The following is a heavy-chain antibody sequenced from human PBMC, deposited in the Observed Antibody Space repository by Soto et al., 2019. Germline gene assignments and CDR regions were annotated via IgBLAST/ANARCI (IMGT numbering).Heavy chain of an antibody. D-gene: IGHD6-13*01. CDR3: TREWQQLGTPFDY. V-gene: IGHV4-39*02. CDR1: GVSISSSSYC. Sequence: ETLSLTCTVSGVSISSSSYCWGWVRQPPGKGPEWIGSICHTGNTYSSPSLKSRVTISVDSSKSQISLKVNSVTAADTAVYYCTREWQQLGTPFDYWGQGTLVTVSS. J-gene: IGHJ4*02. CDR2: ICHTGNT.